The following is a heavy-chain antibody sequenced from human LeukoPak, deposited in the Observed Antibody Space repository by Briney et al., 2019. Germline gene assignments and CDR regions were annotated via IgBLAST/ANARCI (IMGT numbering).Heavy chain of an antibody. CDR1: GYTFTSSG. Sequence: ASVKVSCKASGYTFTSSGISWVRQAPGQGLEWMGWISAYNGNTNHAQKLQGRVTMTTDTSTSTAYMELRSLKSDDTAVYYCASGMAAAGDYFDYWGQGTLVTVSS. CDR2: ISAYNGNT. CDR3: ASGMAAAGDYFDY. D-gene: IGHD6-13*01. J-gene: IGHJ4*02. V-gene: IGHV1-18*01.